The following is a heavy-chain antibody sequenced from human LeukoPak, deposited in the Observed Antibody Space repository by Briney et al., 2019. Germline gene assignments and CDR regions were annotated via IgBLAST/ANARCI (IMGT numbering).Heavy chain of an antibody. CDR1: GYTFTGYY. CDR2: ISAYNGNT. J-gene: IGHJ4*02. CDR3: ARDYDYDSSGY. D-gene: IGHD3-22*01. V-gene: IGHV1-18*04. Sequence: ASVKVSCKASGYTFTGYYMHWVRQAPGQGLEWMGWISAYNGNTNYAQKLQGRVTMTTDTSTSTAYMELRSLRSDDTAVYYCARDYDYDSSGYWGQGTLVTVSS.